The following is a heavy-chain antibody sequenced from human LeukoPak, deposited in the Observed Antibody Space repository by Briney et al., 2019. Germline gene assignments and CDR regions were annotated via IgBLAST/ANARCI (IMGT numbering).Heavy chain of an antibody. V-gene: IGHV4-34*01. J-gene: IGHJ4*02. CDR3: ARRKRLGATFVDY. CDR1: GGSFSSYY. CDR2: INHSGST. D-gene: IGHD1-26*01. Sequence: SETLSLTCAVYGGSFSSYYWSWIRQPPGKGLEWIGEINHSGSTNYNPSLKSRVTISVDTSKNQFSLKLSSVTAADTAVYYCARRKRLGATFVDYWGQGTLVTVSS.